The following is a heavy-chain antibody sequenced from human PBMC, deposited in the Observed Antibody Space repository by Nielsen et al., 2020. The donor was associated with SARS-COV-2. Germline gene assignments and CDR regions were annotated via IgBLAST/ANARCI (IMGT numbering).Heavy chain of an antibody. V-gene: IGHV3-49*04. J-gene: IGHJ4*02. Sequence: GESLKISCAASGFAVSSNYMSWVRQAPGKGLEGVGFIRSKAYGGTIEYAASVKGRFTISRDDSKTIAYLQMNSLKTEDTAVYYCSRSHGSGWYESDYWGQGTLVTVSS. D-gene: IGHD6-19*01. CDR2: IRSKAYGGTI. CDR3: SRSHGSGWYESDY. CDR1: GFAVSSNY.